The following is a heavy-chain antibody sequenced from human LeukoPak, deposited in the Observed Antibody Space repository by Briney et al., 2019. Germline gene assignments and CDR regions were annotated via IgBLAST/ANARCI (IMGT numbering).Heavy chain of an antibody. J-gene: IGHJ4*02. CDR1: GGFFSGYY. V-gene: IGHV4-34*01. CDR2: INHSASS. CDR3: ARVSTDYYGSGTLGY. Sequence: SGTLSLTCAVYGGFFSGYYWSWIRQPPGKGLESVGEINHSASSNYNPSLKSRVTISVDTSKNQFSLKLSSVTAADTAVYYCARVSTDYYGSGTLGYWGQGTLVTVSS. D-gene: IGHD3-10*01.